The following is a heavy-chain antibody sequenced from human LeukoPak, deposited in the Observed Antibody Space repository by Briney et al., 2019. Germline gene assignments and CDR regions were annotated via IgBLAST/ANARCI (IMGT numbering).Heavy chain of an antibody. D-gene: IGHD3-22*01. CDR2: ISGSGGST. CDR1: GFTFSSYA. Sequence: GGSLRLSCAASGFTFSSYAMSWVRQAPGKGLEWVSNISGSGGSTYYADSVKGRFTISRDNSKNTLYLQMNSLRAEDTAVYYCAKVPYYYDSSGYFYYYYYMDVWGKGTTVTISS. J-gene: IGHJ6*03. CDR3: AKVPYYYDSSGYFYYYYYMDV. V-gene: IGHV3-23*01.